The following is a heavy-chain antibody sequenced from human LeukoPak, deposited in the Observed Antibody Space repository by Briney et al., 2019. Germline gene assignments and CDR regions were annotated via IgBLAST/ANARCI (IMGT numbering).Heavy chain of an antibody. CDR1: GYTFINHW. J-gene: IGHJ5*02. CDR2: INPTGTTT. Sequence: ASVKVSCKASGYTFINHWMRWVRQAPGQGLEWVGLINPTGTTTLYAQKFQGRITLTRDMSATTDYMELSSLTSEDTAVYYCARDNSVGGIAWWFDPWGQGTLVTVSS. CDR3: ARDNSVGGIAWWFDP. D-gene: IGHD1-26*01. V-gene: IGHV1-46*01.